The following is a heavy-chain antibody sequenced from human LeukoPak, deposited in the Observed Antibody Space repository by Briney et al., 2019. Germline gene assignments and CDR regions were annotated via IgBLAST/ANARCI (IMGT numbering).Heavy chain of an antibody. Sequence: SGTLSLTCTVSGASISRFYWSWIRQPPGKGLEWIGDIHYSGSTNYNPSLKSGVTISVDTAKNQSSLTLSSVTAADTAVYYCVRVGDVVGPTLSIPYWYFDLWGRGTLVTVPS. D-gene: IGHD1-26*01. CDR2: IHYSGST. J-gene: IGHJ2*01. V-gene: IGHV4-59*08. CDR3: VRVGDVVGPTLSIPYWYFDL. CDR1: GASISRFY.